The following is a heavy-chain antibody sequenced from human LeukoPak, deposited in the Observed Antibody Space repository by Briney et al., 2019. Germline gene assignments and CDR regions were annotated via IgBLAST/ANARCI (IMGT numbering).Heavy chain of an antibody. D-gene: IGHD3-10*01. Sequence: SETLSLTCTVSGDSMNNYYWSWIRQPPGKGLEWIGNINYSGSTNSNPSLKSRATISVDMSRKHFFLDPSFVTAADTAVYYCARAVHYSGTSDQYTGGWYYFDFWGQGTLVTVSS. J-gene: IGHJ4*02. CDR3: ARAVHYSGTSDQYTGGWYYFDF. V-gene: IGHV4-59*01. CDR1: GDSMNNYY. CDR2: INYSGST.